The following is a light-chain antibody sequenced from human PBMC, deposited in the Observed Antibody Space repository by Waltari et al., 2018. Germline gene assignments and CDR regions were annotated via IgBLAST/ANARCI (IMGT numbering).Light chain of an antibody. Sequence: VTLTCRSSKDSNNFLAWYQQKPGKAPYLLIYGASVLQSGVPARFSGSGSRTNFTLTINSLQPEDFATYFCQQANSFVPLTFGGGTRVQIK. CDR2: GAS. CDR1: KDSNNF. V-gene: IGKV1-12*01. CDR3: QQANSFVPLT. J-gene: IGKJ4*01.